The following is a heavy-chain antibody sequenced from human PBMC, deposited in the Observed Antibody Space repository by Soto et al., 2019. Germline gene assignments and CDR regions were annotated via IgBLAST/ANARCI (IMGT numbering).Heavy chain of an antibody. CDR3: ATRFFDY. V-gene: IGHV4-34*01. CDR1: GGSISSYY. J-gene: IGHJ4*02. Sequence: SETLSLTCTVSGGSISSYYWSWIRQPPGKGLEWIGEINHSGSTNYNPSLKSRVTISVDTSKNQFSLKLSSVTAADTAVYYCATRFFDYWGQGTLVTVSS. D-gene: IGHD3-3*01. CDR2: INHSGST.